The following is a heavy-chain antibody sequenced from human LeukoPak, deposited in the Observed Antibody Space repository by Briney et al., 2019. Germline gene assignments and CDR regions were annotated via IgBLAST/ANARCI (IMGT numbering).Heavy chain of an antibody. J-gene: IGHJ4*02. CDR1: GGTFSSYA. CDR3: ARDWGYCSSTSCYNSDFWPGY. CDR2: IIPIFGTA. Sequence: SVKVSCKASGGTFSSYAISWVRQAPGQGLEWMGGIIPIFGTANYAQKLQGRVTMTTDTSTSTAYMELRSLRSDDTALYYCARDWGYCSSTSCYNSDFWPGYWGQGTLVTVSS. D-gene: IGHD2-2*02. V-gene: IGHV1-69*05.